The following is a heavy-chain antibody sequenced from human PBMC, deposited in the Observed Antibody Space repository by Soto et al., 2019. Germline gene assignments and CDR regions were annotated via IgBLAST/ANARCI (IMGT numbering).Heavy chain of an antibody. CDR1: GFTLGRYT. Sequence: PGGSLRLSCAASGFTLGRYTMGWVRQTPGKGLEWVAESYSSGGTEYAESVKGRFTISRDNSKNMLFLQMDRLGVEDTALYYCARDREHDGIGTFDSWGQGTLVTVSS. CDR3: ARDREHDGIGTFDS. D-gene: IGHD1-20*01. J-gene: IGHJ4*02. CDR2: SYSSGGT. V-gene: IGHV3-23*01.